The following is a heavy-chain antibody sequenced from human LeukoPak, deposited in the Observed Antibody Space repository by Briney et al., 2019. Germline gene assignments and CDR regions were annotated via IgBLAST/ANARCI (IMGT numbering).Heavy chain of an antibody. Sequence: GGSLRLSCTASGFTFSSYWMSWVRQAPGKGLEWVSVIYSAGNTYYADSVKGRFTISRHNSENTLYLHMNSLRVEDTAVYFCARGGTPGYSSGRIDYWGQGTLVTVSS. CDR2: IYSAGNT. V-gene: IGHV3-53*04. D-gene: IGHD6-19*01. CDR1: GFTFSSYW. J-gene: IGHJ4*02. CDR3: ARGGTPGYSSGRIDY.